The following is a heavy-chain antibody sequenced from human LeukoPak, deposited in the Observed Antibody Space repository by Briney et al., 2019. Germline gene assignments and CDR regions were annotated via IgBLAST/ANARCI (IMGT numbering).Heavy chain of an antibody. CDR3: ATGLLFLEWSHRGASFDY. CDR2: MNPNSGNT. Sequence: ASAKVSCKASGYTFTSYDINWVRQATGQGLEWMGWMNPNSGNTGYAQKFQGRVTMTRNTSISTAYMELSSLRSEDTAVYYCATGLLFLEWSHRGASFDYWGQGTLVTVSS. J-gene: IGHJ4*02. CDR1: GYTFTSYD. V-gene: IGHV1-8*01. D-gene: IGHD3-3*01.